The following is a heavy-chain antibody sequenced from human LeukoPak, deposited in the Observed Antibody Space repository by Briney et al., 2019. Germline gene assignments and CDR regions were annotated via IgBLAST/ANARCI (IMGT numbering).Heavy chain of an antibody. V-gene: IGHV3-NL1*01. D-gene: IGHD1-26*01. CDR3: VTRSGSYYY. Sequence: GGSLRLSCAASGFTFTNYGFHWVRQAPGKGLEWVSVIYNAGDRYYADSVKGRFTISRDSSKNTLYLQVNSLRAEDTAVYYCVTRSGSYYYWGQGILVTVSS. CDR1: GFTFTNYG. J-gene: IGHJ4*02. CDR2: IYNAGDR.